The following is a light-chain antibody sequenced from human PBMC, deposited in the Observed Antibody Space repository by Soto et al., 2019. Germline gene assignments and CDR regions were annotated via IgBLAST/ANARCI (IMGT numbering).Light chain of an antibody. J-gene: IGKJ4*01. CDR1: QSVSGN. CDR3: QQYNKCPPT. CDR2: AAS. Sequence: EIVMTQSPATLSVSPGERATLSCRASQSVSGNLACYQQKPGQAPSLLIYAASNRATGISARFSGSGSGTDFTLTISRLQSEDFALYYWQQYNKCPPTFGEGTKVEIK. V-gene: IGKV3-15*01.